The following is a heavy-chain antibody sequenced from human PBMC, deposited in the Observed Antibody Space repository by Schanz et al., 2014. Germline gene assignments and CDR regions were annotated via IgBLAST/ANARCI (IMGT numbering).Heavy chain of an antibody. CDR2: ISGSGGST. D-gene: IGHD2-2*01. CDR1: GFTFSSYT. CDR3: AKSMYSTSWAFDF. Sequence: EVQLLESGGTVVQPGGSLRVSCAASGFTFSSYTMNWVRQAPGKGLEWVSAISGSGGSTVYADSVKGRFTISRDNSNNTVFLQMNSLRAEDTAVYYCAKSMYSTSWAFDFWGQGAQVTVSS. V-gene: IGHV3-23*01. J-gene: IGHJ4*02.